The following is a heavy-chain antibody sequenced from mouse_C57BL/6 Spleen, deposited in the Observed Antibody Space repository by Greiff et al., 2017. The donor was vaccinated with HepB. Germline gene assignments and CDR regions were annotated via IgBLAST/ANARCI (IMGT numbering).Heavy chain of an antibody. D-gene: IGHD6-5*01. CDR1: GYTFTSYW. V-gene: IGHV1-52*01. Sequence: VQLQQPGAELVRPGSSVKLSCKASGYTFTSYWMHWVKQRPIQGLEWIGNIDPSDSETHYNQKFKDKATLTVDKSSSTAYMQLSSLTSEDSAVYYCARGLWYWYFDVWGTGTTVTVSS. CDR3: ARGLWYWYFDV. CDR2: IDPSDSET. J-gene: IGHJ1*03.